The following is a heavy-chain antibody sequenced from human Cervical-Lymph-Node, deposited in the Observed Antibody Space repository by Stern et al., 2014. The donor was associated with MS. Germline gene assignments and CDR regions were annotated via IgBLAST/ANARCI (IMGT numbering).Heavy chain of an antibody. D-gene: IGHD2-15*01. J-gene: IGHJ4*02. CDR1: GFTFSSYA. V-gene: IGHV3-30*01. CDR2: ISYDGSNK. Sequence: QLVQSGGGVVQPGRSLRLSCAASGFTFSSYAMHWVRQAPGKGLEWVAVISYDGSNKYYADSVKGRFTISRDNSKNTLYLQMNSLRAEDTAVYYCARSGCSGGSCYFDYWGQGTLVTVSS. CDR3: ARSGCSGGSCYFDY.